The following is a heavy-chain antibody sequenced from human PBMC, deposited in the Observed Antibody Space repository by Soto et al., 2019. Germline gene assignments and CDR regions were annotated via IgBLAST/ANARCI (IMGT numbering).Heavy chain of an antibody. V-gene: IGHV3-43*02. J-gene: IGHJ6*02. D-gene: IGHD2-15*01. Sequence: GGSLRLSCAASGFTFDDYAMHWVRQAPGKGLEWVSLISGDGGSTYYADSVKGRFTISRDNSKNSLYLQMNSLRTEDTALYYCAKDGQPGYCSGGSCYYYYGMDVWVQGTTVTVSS. CDR3: AKDGQPGYCSGGSCYYYYGMDV. CDR2: ISGDGGST. CDR1: GFTFDDYA.